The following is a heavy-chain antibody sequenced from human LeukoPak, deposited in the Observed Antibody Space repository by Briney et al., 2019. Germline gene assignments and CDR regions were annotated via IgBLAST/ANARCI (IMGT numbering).Heavy chain of an antibody. CDR3: ARQHTAWYVDY. V-gene: IGHV3-23*01. D-gene: IGHD1-1*01. Sequence: PGGSLRLSCAASGFSFSNYAMSWARQAPGTGLEWVSGVSASGASTYSEDSVKGRFIISRDNSKNTVFLQMNSLRVEDTAVYYCARQHTAWYVDYWGQGILLTVSS. CDR2: VSASGAST. J-gene: IGHJ4*02. CDR1: GFSFSNYA.